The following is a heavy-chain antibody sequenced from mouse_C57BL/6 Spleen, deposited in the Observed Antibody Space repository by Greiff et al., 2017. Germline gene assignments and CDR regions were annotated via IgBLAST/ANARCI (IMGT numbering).Heavy chain of an antibody. CDR1: GYSFTGYY. D-gene: IGHD2-4*01. Sequence: DVQLQESGPELVKPGASVKISCKASGYSFTGYYMNWVKQSPEKSLEWIGEINPSTGGTTYNQKFKAKATLTVDKSSSTAYMQLKSLTSEDSAVYYCARRLYDYSYAMDYWGQGTSVTVSS. CDR3: ARRLYDYSYAMDY. V-gene: IGHV1-42*01. CDR2: INPSTGGT. J-gene: IGHJ4*01.